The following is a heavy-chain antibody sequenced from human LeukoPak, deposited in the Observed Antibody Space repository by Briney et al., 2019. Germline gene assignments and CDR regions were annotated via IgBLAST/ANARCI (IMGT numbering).Heavy chain of an antibody. CDR1: GFTFITYW. CDR2: IKFDGTLA. J-gene: IGHJ2*01. Sequence: PGGSLRLSCTASGFTFITYWIHWVRQAPGKGLVWVSQIKFDGTLASYADSVKDRFTISRDNANNTLYLQMNSLGTEDTAVYYCVTGHYDSRMYFDLWGRGTLVTVSS. V-gene: IGHV3-74*01. CDR3: VTGHYDSRMYFDL. D-gene: IGHD3-16*01.